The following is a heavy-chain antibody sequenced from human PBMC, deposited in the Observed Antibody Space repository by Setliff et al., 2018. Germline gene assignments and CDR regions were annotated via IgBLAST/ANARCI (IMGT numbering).Heavy chain of an antibody. J-gene: IGHJ4*02. CDR3: ARAKDGYDFDYFDY. Sequence: KLSETLSLTCTVSDGSIRSGDYWGWIRQHPGKGLEWIGYIHHTGTTFYNPSLRSRVTISVDTSKNQFSLKLTSLTAADTAVYYCARAKDGYDFDYFDYWGQGTPVTVSS. D-gene: IGHD5-12*01. CDR2: IHHTGTT. V-gene: IGHV4-31*03. CDR1: DGSIRSGDY.